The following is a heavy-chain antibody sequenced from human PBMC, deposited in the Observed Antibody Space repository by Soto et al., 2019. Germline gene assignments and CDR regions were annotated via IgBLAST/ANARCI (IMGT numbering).Heavy chain of an antibody. CDR1: GGSISSGGFS. CDR2: IYHSGST. CDR3: ASRVSDYFDY. J-gene: IGHJ4*02. D-gene: IGHD6-19*01. Sequence: QLQLQESGSRLVKASQTLSLTCAVSGGSISSGGFSCNWIRQPPGKGLEWIGYIYHSGSTYFNPSLKSRVTMSVDRSTNQFSLKLSSVTAADTAVYSCASRVSDYFDYWGQGTPVTGSS. V-gene: IGHV4-30-2*01.